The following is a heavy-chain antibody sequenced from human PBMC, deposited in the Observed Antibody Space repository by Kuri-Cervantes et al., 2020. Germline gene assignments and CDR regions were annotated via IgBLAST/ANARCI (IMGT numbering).Heavy chain of an antibody. Sequence: GGSLRLSCAASGFTFSDYYMSWIRQAPGKGLEWVSGFLWRSGLVDYADSVKGRFTTSRDSAKNSLYLQMNGLRTEDTALYFCIKENLPGGADVWGQGTTVTVSS. D-gene: IGHD6-25*01. CDR1: GFTFSDYY. J-gene: IGHJ6*02. V-gene: IGHV3-9*01. CDR3: IKENLPGGADV. CDR2: FLWRSGLV.